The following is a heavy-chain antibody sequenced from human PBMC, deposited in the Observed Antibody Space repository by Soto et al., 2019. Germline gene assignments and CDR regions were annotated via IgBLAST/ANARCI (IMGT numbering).Heavy chain of an antibody. CDR2: INAGNGNT. V-gene: IGHV1-3*01. CDR3: AREERYCSGGSCYPDYGMDV. CDR1: GYTFTSYA. D-gene: IGHD2-15*01. J-gene: IGHJ6*02. Sequence: GASVKVSCKASGYTFTSYAMHWVRQAPGQRLEWMGWINAGNGNTKYSQKLQGRVTMTTDTSTSTAYTELRSLRSDDTAVYYCAREERYCSGGSCYPDYGMDVWGQGTTVTVSS.